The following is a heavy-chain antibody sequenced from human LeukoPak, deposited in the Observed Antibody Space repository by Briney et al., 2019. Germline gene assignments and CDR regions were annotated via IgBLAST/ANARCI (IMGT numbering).Heavy chain of an antibody. D-gene: IGHD1-14*01. CDR3: ARQGNPVDY. CDR1: GGSISSSSYY. V-gene: IGHV4-39*01. CDR2: IYYSGST. J-gene: IGHJ4*02. Sequence: PSETLSFTCTVSGGSISSSSYYWGWIRQPPGKGLEWIGSIYYSGSTYYNPSLKSRVTISVDTSKNQFSLKLSSVTAADTAVYYCARQGNPVDYWGQGTLVTVSS.